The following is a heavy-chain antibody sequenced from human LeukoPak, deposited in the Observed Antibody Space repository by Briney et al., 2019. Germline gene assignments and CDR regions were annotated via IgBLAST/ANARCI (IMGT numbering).Heavy chain of an antibody. V-gene: IGHV3-33*01. CDR1: GFTFRNYG. CDR3: ARDDCSTTICLAY. D-gene: IGHD2-2*01. Sequence: PGTSLRLSCEPSGFTFRNYGMHWVRQAPGKGLDWVAVIWYDESKKYYADSVKGRFTISRDISKNTLYLQMNSLRAEDTAVYYCARDDCSTTICLAYWGQGTLVSVSS. CDR2: IWYDESKK. J-gene: IGHJ4*02.